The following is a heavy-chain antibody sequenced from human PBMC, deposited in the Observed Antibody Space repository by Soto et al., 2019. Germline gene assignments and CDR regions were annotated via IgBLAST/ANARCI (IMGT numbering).Heavy chain of an antibody. CDR2: ISSSSSYI. Sequence: PGGSLRLSCAASGFTFSSYSMSWVRQAPGKGLEWVSSISSSSSYIYYADSVKGRFTISRDNAKNSLYLQMNSLRAEDTAVYYCARDRGAAAAFDYWGQGTLVTVSS. CDR1: GFTFSSYS. V-gene: IGHV3-21*01. D-gene: IGHD6-13*01. J-gene: IGHJ4*02. CDR3: ARDRGAAAAFDY.